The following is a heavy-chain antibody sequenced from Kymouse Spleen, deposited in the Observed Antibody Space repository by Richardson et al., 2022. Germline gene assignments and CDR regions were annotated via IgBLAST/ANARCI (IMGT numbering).Heavy chain of an antibody. CDR1: GFTFSSYG. Sequence: QVQLVESGGGVVQPGRSLRLSCAASGFTFSSYGMHWVRQAPGKGLEWVAVISYDGSNKYYADSVKGRFTISRDNSKNTLYLQMNSLRAEDTAVYYCAKDLLFYGSGSYYNVDYYGMDVWGQGTTVTVSS. CDR2: ISYDGSNK. J-gene: IGHJ6*02. CDR3: AKDLLFYGSGSYYNVDYYGMDV. V-gene: IGHV3-30*18. D-gene: IGHD3-10*01.